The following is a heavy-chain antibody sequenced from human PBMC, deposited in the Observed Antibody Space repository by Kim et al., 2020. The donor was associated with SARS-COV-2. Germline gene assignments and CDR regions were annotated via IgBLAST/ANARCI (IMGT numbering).Heavy chain of an antibody. CDR1: GFTFSSYS. D-gene: IGHD6-19*01. Sequence: GGSLRLSCAASGFTFSSYSMNWVRQAPGKGLEWVSSISSSSSYIYYADSVKGRFTISRDNAKNSLYLQMNSLRAEDTAVYYCARESSEAYYFDYWGQGTLVTVSS. CDR3: ARESSEAYYFDY. J-gene: IGHJ4*02. CDR2: ISSSSSYI. V-gene: IGHV3-21*01.